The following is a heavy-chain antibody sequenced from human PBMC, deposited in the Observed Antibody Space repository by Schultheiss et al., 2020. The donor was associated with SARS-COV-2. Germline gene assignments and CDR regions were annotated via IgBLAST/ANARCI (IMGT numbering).Heavy chain of an antibody. Sequence: SETLSLTCTVSGGSISSGGYYWSWIRQHPGKGLEWIGYIYYSGSTYYNPSLKSRVTISVDTSKNQFSLKLSSVTAADTAVYYCARGPAMIVVVITRRYYYYGMDVWGQGTTVTVSS. J-gene: IGHJ6*02. D-gene: IGHD3-22*01. CDR1: GGSISSGGYY. V-gene: IGHV4-31*03. CDR3: ARGPAMIVVVITRRYYYYGMDV. CDR2: IYYSGST.